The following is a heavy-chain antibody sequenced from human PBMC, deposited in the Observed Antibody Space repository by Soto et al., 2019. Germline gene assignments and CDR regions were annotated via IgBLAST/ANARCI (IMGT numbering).Heavy chain of an antibody. D-gene: IGHD5-12*01. CDR2: ISYDGSDK. J-gene: IGHJ6*02. V-gene: IGHV3-30*18. CDR1: GFTFSRYG. Sequence: GGSLRLSCAASGFTFSRYGMHWVRQAPGKGLEWVTVISYDGSDKYYADSVKGRFTISRDNSKNTLYLQMNSLRVEDTAIYYCAKGQIVAIGRGYYGMDVRGQGTTVTVSS. CDR3: AKGQIVAIGRGYYGMDV.